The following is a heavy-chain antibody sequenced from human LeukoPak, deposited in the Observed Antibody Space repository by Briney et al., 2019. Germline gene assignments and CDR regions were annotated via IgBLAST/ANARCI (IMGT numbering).Heavy chain of an antibody. Sequence: PSETLSLTCSVSGGSISSWNYYWDWIRQPPGKGLEWMGNIYYSGSTYYNPSLKSRVTISVDTSNNRFSLNLSSVTAADTAVYYCARGTATIIDYWGQGALVTVSS. CDR3: ARGTATIIDY. D-gene: IGHD5-12*01. CDR1: GGSISSWNYY. J-gene: IGHJ4*02. V-gene: IGHV4-39*01. CDR2: IYYSGST.